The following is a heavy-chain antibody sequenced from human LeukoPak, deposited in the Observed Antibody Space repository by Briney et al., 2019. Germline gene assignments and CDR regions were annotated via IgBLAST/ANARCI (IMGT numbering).Heavy chain of an antibody. CDR1: GFTFSSYD. CDR2: IRGSGGST. J-gene: IGHJ4*02. V-gene: IGHV3-23*01. Sequence: GGSLRLSCAASGFTFSSYDMSWVRQAPGKGLEWVSAIRGSGGSTDYADSEKGRFTISRDNSKNTLYLQMNSLRAEDTAVYYCAKEPYDSSGYYFDYCGQGTLVTVSS. CDR3: AKEPYDSSGYYFDY. D-gene: IGHD3-22*01.